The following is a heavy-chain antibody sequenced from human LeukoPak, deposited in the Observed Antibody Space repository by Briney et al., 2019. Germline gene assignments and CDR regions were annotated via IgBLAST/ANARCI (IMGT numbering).Heavy chain of an antibody. Sequence: PGGSLRLSCAASGFTFSSYSMNWVRQAPGKGLEWVSSISSSSSYIYYADSVKGRFTISRDNAKNSLYLQMNSLRAEDTAVYYCARGSERIWDYYGMDVWGQGTTVTVSS. D-gene: IGHD3-16*01. J-gene: IGHJ6*02. V-gene: IGHV3-21*01. CDR3: ARGSERIWDYYGMDV. CDR2: ISSSSSYI. CDR1: GFTFSSYS.